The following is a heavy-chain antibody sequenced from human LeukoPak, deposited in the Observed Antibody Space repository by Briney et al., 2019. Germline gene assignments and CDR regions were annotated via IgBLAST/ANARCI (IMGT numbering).Heavy chain of an antibody. CDR3: AKGLEAVAGYFDY. V-gene: IGHV3-30*18. D-gene: IGHD6-19*01. Sequence: SLTLSCPASVCTLSSYGMHWLRPPPAKGLEGVAVISYDERNKHYADTLKGRFTISKDNSKNTLYLQMNSLRLEDTAVYYCAKGLEAVAGYFDYWGQGTLVTVSS. CDR1: VCTLSSYG. J-gene: IGHJ4*02. CDR2: ISYDERNK.